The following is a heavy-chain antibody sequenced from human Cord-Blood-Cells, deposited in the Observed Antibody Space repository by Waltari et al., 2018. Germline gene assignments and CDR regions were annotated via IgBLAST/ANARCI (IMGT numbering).Heavy chain of an antibody. CDR1: GCTVSSNY. Sequence: EVQRVESGGGLIQPWGSRRLSSAAPGCTVSSNYMSWFRQAPGEGLEWVSVIYSGGSTYYADSVKGRFTISRDNSKNTLYLQMNSLRAEDTAVYYCASERRYYYDSSGYYYWGQGTLVTVSS. CDR2: IYSGGST. CDR3: ASERRYYYDSSGYYY. J-gene: IGHJ4*02. D-gene: IGHD3-22*01. V-gene: IGHV3-53*01.